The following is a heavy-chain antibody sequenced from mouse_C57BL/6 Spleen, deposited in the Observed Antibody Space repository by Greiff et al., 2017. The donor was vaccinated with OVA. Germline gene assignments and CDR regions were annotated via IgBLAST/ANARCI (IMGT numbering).Heavy chain of an antibody. Sequence: QVQLKQPGAELVKPGASVKLSCKASGYTFTSYWMHWVKQRPGRGLEWIGRIDPNSGGTKYNEKFKSKATLTVDKPSSTAYMQLSSLTSEDSAVYYCARVRITTVVATGYFDYWGQGTTLTVSS. V-gene: IGHV1-72*01. CDR2: IDPNSGGT. CDR3: ARVRITTVVATGYFDY. CDR1: GYTFTSYW. D-gene: IGHD1-1*01. J-gene: IGHJ2*01.